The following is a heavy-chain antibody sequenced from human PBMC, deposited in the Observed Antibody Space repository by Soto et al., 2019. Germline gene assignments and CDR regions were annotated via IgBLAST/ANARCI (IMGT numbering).Heavy chain of an antibody. D-gene: IGHD2-8*02. Sequence: SEALSLTCAVSGGFISSSNWWSWVRQPPGKGLEWIGEIYHSGSTNYNPSLKSRVTISVDKSKNQFSLKLSSVTAADTAVYYCARDKITGLFDYWGQGTLVTVSS. CDR2: IYHSGST. V-gene: IGHV4-4*02. CDR3: ARDKITGLFDY. CDR1: GGFISSSNW. J-gene: IGHJ4*02.